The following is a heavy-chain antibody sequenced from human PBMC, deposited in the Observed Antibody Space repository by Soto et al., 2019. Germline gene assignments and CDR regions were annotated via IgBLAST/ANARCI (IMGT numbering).Heavy chain of an antibody. J-gene: IGHJ6*02. CDR2: IKRKIDGEAT. CDR1: GFSFSNAW. CDR3: TTGSVEGV. D-gene: IGHD2-15*01. V-gene: IGHV3-15*07. Sequence: EVQLVESGGGLVKPGGSLRLSCAASGFSFSNAWMNWVRQAPGKGLEWVGRIKRKIDGEATDYAAPVKGRFTVSRDDSKSALYLHMNSLKGGDTAVYYCTTGSVEGVWGQGTTVTVSS.